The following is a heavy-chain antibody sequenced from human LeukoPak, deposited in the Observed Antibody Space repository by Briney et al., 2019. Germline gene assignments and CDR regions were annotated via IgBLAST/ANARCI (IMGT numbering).Heavy chain of an antibody. CDR1: GYTFTGYY. CDR2: INPNSGGT. CDR3: ARVTYSSSWYLRGPSRMDWFDP. V-gene: IGHV1-2*02. J-gene: IGHJ5*02. Sequence: ASVKVSCKASGYTFTGYYMHWVRQAPGQGLEWMGWINPNSGGTNYAQKLQGRVTMTTDTSTSTAYMELRSLRSDDTAVYYCARVTYSSSWYLRGPSRMDWFDPWGQGTLVTVSS. D-gene: IGHD6-13*01.